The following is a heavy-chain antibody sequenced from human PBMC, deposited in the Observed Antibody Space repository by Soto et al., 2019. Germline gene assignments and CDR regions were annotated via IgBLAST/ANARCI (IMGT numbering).Heavy chain of an antibody. CDR3: ARAWGIGYFDL. CDR1: GFTFKNYA. D-gene: IGHD3-16*01. Sequence: EVHLLESGGGLVQPGGSLRLSCTASGFTFKNYAMSWVRQAPGKGLEWVSGIIATGAITYYADSVRGRFTISRDNSRNTLYLQMSSLRAEDTAEYFCARAWGIGYFDLWGRGTLVTVSS. J-gene: IGHJ2*01. CDR2: IIATGAIT. V-gene: IGHV3-23*01.